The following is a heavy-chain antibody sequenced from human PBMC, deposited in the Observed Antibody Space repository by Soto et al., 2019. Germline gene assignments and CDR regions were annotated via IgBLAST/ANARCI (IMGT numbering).Heavy chain of an antibody. Sequence: QVQLQQWGAGPLRPLETLSLTCGVSGGSFSGYYWAWIRQSPGKGLEWIGEINDRGSINYNPSLKSRVCISVDTSKNHYSLNLRSVTAADTAVYYCARESDDILTGPPWVWYFDLWGRGTLVTVSS. J-gene: IGHJ2*01. V-gene: IGHV4-34*01. CDR2: INDRGSI. D-gene: IGHD3-9*01. CDR1: GGSFSGYY. CDR3: ARESDDILTGPPWVWYFDL.